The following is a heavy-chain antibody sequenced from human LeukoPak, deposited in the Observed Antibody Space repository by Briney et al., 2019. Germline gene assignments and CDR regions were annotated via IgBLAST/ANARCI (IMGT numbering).Heavy chain of an antibody. Sequence: GGSLRLSCAASGFTFDDYGMRWVRQAPGKELEWVSGINWNGGTTGYADSVRGRFTISRDNAKNSLYLQMNSLRAEDTALYHCARDPSYGSFDYWGQGTLVTVSS. V-gene: IGHV3-20*01. CDR3: ARDPSYGSFDY. D-gene: IGHD5-18*01. J-gene: IGHJ4*02. CDR2: INWNGGTT. CDR1: GFTFDDYG.